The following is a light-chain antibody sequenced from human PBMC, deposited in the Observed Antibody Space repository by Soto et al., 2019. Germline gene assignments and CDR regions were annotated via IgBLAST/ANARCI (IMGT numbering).Light chain of an antibody. CDR2: AAS. J-gene: IGKJ3*01. Sequence: ESVLTQSPGTLSLSPGERATLSCRASQSINNRYLAWYHQKPGQAPRLRIYAASSRATGIPDRFSGSGSGTDFTLTISRLEPEDFAVYYCQQFGSSPGFTFGPGTKVDI. V-gene: IGKV3-20*01. CDR3: QQFGSSPGFT. CDR1: QSINNRY.